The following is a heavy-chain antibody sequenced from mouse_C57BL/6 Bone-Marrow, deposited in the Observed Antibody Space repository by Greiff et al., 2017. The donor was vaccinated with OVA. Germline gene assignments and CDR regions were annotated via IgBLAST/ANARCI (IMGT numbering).Heavy chain of an antibody. J-gene: IGHJ3*01. CDR1: GFNIKDDY. CDR3: IYYGYGGFAY. V-gene: IGHV14-4*01. D-gene: IGHD2-2*01. Sequence: EVQGVESGAELVRPGASVKLSCTASGFNIKDDYMHWVKQRPEQGLEWIGWIDPENGDTEYASKFQGKATITADTSSNTAYLQLSSLTSEDTAVYYCIYYGYGGFAYWGQGTLVTVSA. CDR2: IDPENGDT.